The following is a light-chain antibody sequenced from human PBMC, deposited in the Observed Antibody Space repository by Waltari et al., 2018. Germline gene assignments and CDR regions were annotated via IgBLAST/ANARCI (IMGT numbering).Light chain of an antibody. V-gene: IGLV3-9*01. CDR1: HVGNNT. CDR2: RDN. J-gene: IGLJ3*02. Sequence: SYDLTQPLSVSVAIGQTARITCGAAHVGNNTVHWYQQKPGQAPVLVIYRDNHRPSGIPERFSGSNSGNTATLTISGAQAGDEADYYCQVWDTNTMLFGGGAKLTVV. CDR3: QVWDTNTML.